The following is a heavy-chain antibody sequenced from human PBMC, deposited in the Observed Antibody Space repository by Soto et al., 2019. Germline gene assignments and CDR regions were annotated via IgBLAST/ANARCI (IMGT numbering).Heavy chain of an antibody. V-gene: IGHV4-31*03. CDR2: IYYTGST. J-gene: IGHJ5*02. CDR3: ARGSIAAAGRPSWFDP. Sequence: SETLSLTCTVSGGSISSGTYYWSWIRQHPGKGLEWIGRIYYTGSTNYTPSLKSRATMSVDTSENQFSLQLNSVTAADAAVYYCARGSIAAAGRPSWFDPWGLGTLVTVSS. CDR1: GGSISSGTYY. D-gene: IGHD6-13*01.